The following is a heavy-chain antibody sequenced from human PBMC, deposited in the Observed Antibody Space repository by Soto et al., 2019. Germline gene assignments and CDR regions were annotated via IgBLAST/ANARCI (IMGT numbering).Heavy chain of an antibody. V-gene: IGHV3-33*01. CDR2: IWYDGSNK. J-gene: IGHJ6*02. CDR1: GFTFSSYG. D-gene: IGHD1-20*01. CDR3: ARDSGSYNWDYYYYGMDV. Sequence: GGSLRLSCAASGFTFSSYGMHWVRQAPGKGLEWVAVIWYDGSNKYYADSVKGRFTISRDNSKNTLYLQMNSLRAEDTAVYYCARDSGSYNWDYYYYGMDVGGQGTTVTVSS.